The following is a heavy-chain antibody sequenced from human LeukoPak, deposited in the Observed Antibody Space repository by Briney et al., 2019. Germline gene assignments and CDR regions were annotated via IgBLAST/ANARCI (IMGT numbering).Heavy chain of an antibody. Sequence: AAMKVSCKASGDTFIGYYMHGGREARGQGVERMGWIRAKSGDTNYTQKLQDRVTITRDTSITTTYMELSRLRSDDTAVYYCARGVYYGSGSYSDFWGQGTLVTVSS. V-gene: IGHV1-2*02. CDR3: ARGVYYGSGSYSDF. CDR1: GDTFIGYY. CDR2: IRAKSGDT. J-gene: IGHJ4*02. D-gene: IGHD3-10*01.